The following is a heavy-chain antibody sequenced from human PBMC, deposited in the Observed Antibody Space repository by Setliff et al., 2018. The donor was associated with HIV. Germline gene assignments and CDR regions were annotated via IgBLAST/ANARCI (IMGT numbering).Heavy chain of an antibody. CDR1: GGSISTSNW. CDR3: ARRIDNSGTFPDKNWFDT. J-gene: IGHJ5*02. CDR2: IYYSGST. V-gene: IGHV4-28*01. Sequence: PSETLSLTCTVSGGSISTSNWWGWIRQTPGKGLEWIGYIYYSGSTNYNPSLQSRVTMSIDMSKNQFSLKLTSVTAADTAVYFCARRIDNSGTFPDKNWFDTWGQGSLVTVSS. D-gene: IGHD3-10*01.